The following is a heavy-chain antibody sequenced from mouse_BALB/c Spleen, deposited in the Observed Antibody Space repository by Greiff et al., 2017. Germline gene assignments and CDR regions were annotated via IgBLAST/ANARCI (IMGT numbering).Heavy chain of an antibody. D-gene: IGHD2-4*01. Sequence: EVQRVESGGGLVKPGGSLKLSCAASGFTFSSYAMSWVRQSPEKRLEWVAEISSGGSYTYYPDTVTGRFTISRDNAKNTLYLEMSSLRSEDTAMYYCARCDYDDYAMDYWGQGTSVTVSS. V-gene: IGHV5-9-4*01. CDR3: ARCDYDDYAMDY. CDR1: GFTFSSYA. CDR2: ISSGGSYT. J-gene: IGHJ4*01.